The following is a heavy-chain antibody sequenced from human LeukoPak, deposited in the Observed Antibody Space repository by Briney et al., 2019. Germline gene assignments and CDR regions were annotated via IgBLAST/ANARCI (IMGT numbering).Heavy chain of an antibody. CDR3: ARWRTGDDAFDI. CDR1: GCTFTSYG. V-gene: IGHV1-18*01. CDR2: ISAYNGNT. Sequence: ASVKVSCKASGCTFTSYGISWVRQAPGQGLEWMGWISAYNGNTNYAQKLQGRVTMTTDTSTSTAYMELRSLRSDDTAVYYCARWRTGDDAFDIWGQGTMVTVSS. D-gene: IGHD7-27*01. J-gene: IGHJ3*02.